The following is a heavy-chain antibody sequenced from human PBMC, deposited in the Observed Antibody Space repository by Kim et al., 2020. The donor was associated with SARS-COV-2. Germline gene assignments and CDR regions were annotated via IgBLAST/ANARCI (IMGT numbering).Heavy chain of an antibody. D-gene: IGHD6-13*01. V-gene: IGHV4-31*03. J-gene: IGHJ6*02. CDR3: ARGGIAAAGTDYYYYGMDV. CDR1: GGSISSGGYY. Sequence: SETLSLTCTVSGGSISSGGYYWSWIRQHPGKGLEWIGYIYYSGSTYYNPSLKSRVTISVDTSKNQFSLKLSSVTAADTAVYYCARGGIAAAGTDYYYYGMDVWGQGTTVTVSS. CDR2: IYYSGST.